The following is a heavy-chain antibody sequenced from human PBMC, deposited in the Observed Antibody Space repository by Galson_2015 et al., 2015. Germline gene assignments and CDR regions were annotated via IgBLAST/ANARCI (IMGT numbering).Heavy chain of an antibody. V-gene: IGHV1-18*01. CDR1: GYTFTSYG. CDR2: ISAYNGNT. D-gene: IGHD2-2*01. Sequence: SVKVSCKASGYTFTSYGISWVRQAPGQGLEWMGWISAYNGNTNYAQKLQGRVTMTTDTSTSTAYMELRSLRSDDTAVYYCARDPLWYCSSTSCYGNWFDPWGQGTLVTVSS. CDR3: ARDPLWYCSSTSCYGNWFDP. J-gene: IGHJ5*02.